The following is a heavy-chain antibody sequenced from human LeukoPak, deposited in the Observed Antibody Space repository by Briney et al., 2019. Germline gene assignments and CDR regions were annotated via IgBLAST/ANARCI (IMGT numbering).Heavy chain of an antibody. CDR1: GFTFDDYT. CDR2: ISWDGGST. Sequence: GGSLRLSCAASGFTFDDYTMHWVRQAPGKGLEWVSLISWDGGSTYYADSVKGRFTISRDNSKNSLYLQMNSLRTEDTALYYCAKGRQWLGYYFDNWGQGTLVTVSS. J-gene: IGHJ4*02. V-gene: IGHV3-43*01. D-gene: IGHD6-19*01. CDR3: AKGRQWLGYYFDN.